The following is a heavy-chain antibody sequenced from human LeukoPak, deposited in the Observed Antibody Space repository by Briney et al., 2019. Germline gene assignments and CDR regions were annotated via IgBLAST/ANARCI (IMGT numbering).Heavy chain of an antibody. CDR3: ARGPRYCSGGICYGSNFDY. CDR2: INPNSGGT. D-gene: IGHD2-15*01. V-gene: IGHV1-2*02. J-gene: IGHJ4*02. Sequence: ASVKVSCKASGYTFTGYYMHWVRQAPGQGLEWMGWINPNSGGTNYAQKFQGRVTMTRDTSISTAYMEVSRLRSDDTAVYYCARGPRYCSGGICYGSNFDYWGQGTLVTVSS. CDR1: GYTFTGYY.